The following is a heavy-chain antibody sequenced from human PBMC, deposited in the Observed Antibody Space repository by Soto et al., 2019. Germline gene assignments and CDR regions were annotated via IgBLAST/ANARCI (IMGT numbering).Heavy chain of an antibody. Sequence: GGSLRLSXAASGFTFSSYWMSWVRQAPGKGLEWVANIKQDGSEKYYVDSVKGRFTISRDNAKNSLYLQMNSLRAEDTAVYYCARDRGVSAFDIWGQGTMVTVSS. V-gene: IGHV3-7*03. J-gene: IGHJ3*02. CDR1: GFTFSSYW. CDR2: IKQDGSEK. CDR3: ARDRGVSAFDI. D-gene: IGHD3-10*01.